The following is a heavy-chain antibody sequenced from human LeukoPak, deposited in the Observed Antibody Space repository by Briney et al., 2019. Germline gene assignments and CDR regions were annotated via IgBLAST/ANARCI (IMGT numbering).Heavy chain of an antibody. CDR1: GFTFRDYY. J-gene: IGHJ4*02. CDR3: ARENGDAYFDY. D-gene: IGHD4-17*01. CDR2: ISSSSSYT. V-gene: IGHV3-11*05. Sequence: GGSLRLSCAASGFTFRDYYMSWIRQAPGKGLEWVSYISSSSSYTNYADSVKGRFTISRDNAKNSLYLQMNSLRAEDTAVYYCARENGDAYFDYWGQGTLVTVSS.